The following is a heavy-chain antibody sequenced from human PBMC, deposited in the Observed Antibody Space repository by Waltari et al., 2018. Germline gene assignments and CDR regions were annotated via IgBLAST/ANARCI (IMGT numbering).Heavy chain of an antibody. V-gene: IGHV4-4*07. Sequence: QVQLQESGPGLVKPSETLSLTCTVSGGSIRSYYWCWIRQPAGQGLEWIGRIYTSGSTNYNPSLKIRVTMSVDTSKNQFSLKLSSVTAADTAVYYCARDRGAYYDILTGYSAKVYYGMDVWGQGTTVTVSS. CDR2: IYTSGST. J-gene: IGHJ6*02. D-gene: IGHD3-9*01. CDR3: ARDRGAYYDILTGYSAKVYYGMDV. CDR1: GGSIRSYY.